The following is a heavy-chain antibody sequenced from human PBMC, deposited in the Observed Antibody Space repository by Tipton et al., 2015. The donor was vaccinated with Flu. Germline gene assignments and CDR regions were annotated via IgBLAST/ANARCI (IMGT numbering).Heavy chain of an antibody. CDR2: ISISGTTT. V-gene: IGHV3-23*01. CDR1: GFMFSNYA. CDR3: AKTGQFDN. J-gene: IGHJ4*02. Sequence: SGFMFSNYAMSWVRQAPGKGLEWVSTISISGTTTYYADSVKGRFTIFRDNSKNSLYLQMNGLRAEDTAIYYCAKTGQFDNWGQGALVTVSS. D-gene: IGHD1-14*01.